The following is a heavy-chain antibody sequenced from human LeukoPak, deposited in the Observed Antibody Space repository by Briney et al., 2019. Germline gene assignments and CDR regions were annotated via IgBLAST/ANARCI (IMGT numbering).Heavy chain of an antibody. Sequence: GASVKVSCKASGGTFSSYAISWMRQAPGQGLEWMGWINPNSGGANYAQKFQGRVTMTRDTSITTAYMELSRLRSDDTALYYCARDLHTGSPDVDYWGQGTLVTVSS. CDR1: GGTFSSYA. CDR3: ARDLHTGSPDVDY. CDR2: INPNSGGA. J-gene: IGHJ4*02. D-gene: IGHD1-26*01. V-gene: IGHV1-2*02.